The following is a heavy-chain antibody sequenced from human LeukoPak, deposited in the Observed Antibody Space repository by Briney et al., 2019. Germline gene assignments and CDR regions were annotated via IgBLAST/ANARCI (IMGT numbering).Heavy chain of an antibody. Sequence: GESLKISCQGSGYTFTNYWVGWVRQLPGKGLEWMGIIYPGDSDTRYNPSFQGQVTISADKSISTAYLQWSSLKASDTAMYYCARQLGADYDFLTGPYYFDYWGQGTLVTVSS. D-gene: IGHD3-9*01. J-gene: IGHJ4*02. CDR1: GYTFTNYW. V-gene: IGHV5-51*01. CDR2: IYPGDSDT. CDR3: ARQLGADYDFLTGPYYFDY.